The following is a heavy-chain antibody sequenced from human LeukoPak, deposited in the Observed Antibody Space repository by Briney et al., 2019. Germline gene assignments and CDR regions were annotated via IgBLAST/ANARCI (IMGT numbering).Heavy chain of an antibody. Sequence: GGCLRLSCAPSGFTFSSYAIRWVRQPPGKWLEWVSAMSGSGGSTYYADSVKGRFTIYRDNSKNTLYLQMNSLRDEDTAVYYCAKELDSSGYFDHWGQGTLVTVSS. V-gene: IGHV3-23*01. CDR2: MSGSGGST. J-gene: IGHJ4*02. CDR1: GFTFSSYA. CDR3: AKELDSSGYFDH. D-gene: IGHD3-22*01.